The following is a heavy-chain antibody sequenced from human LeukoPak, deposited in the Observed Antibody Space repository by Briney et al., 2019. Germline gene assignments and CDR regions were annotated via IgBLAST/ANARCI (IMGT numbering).Heavy chain of an antibody. CDR3: AKSLGNQGVIDY. CDR1: GFIFRSHA. CDR2: VSASGGST. Sequence: GGSLRLSCAASGFIFRSHAMNWVRQAPGQGLEWVSGVSASGGSTFNTDSVKGRFSISRDNSKNTLYLEMNSLRPEDTALYYCAKSLGNQGVIDYWGRGTLVTVSS. J-gene: IGHJ4*02. V-gene: IGHV3-23*01. D-gene: IGHD3-10*01.